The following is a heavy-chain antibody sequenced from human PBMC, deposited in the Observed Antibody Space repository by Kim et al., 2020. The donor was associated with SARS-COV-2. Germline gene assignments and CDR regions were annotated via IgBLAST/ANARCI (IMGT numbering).Heavy chain of an antibody. CDR3: ARPYPGRYFDY. D-gene: IGHD6-13*01. Sequence: KYYADSVKGRFTISRDNSKNTLYLQMNSLRAEDTAVYYCARPYPGRYFDYWGQGTLVTVSS. J-gene: IGHJ4*02. V-gene: IGHV3-30*01. CDR2: K.